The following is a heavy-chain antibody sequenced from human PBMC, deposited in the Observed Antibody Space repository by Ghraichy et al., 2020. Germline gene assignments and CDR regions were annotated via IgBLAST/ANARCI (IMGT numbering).Heavy chain of an antibody. V-gene: IGHV3-11*01. CDR1: GFNFSNYY. D-gene: IGHD2-21*01. CDR3: ARGLTLVN. CDR2: ISNSDSKT. J-gene: IGHJ4*02. Sequence: GGSLRLSCAASGFNFSNYYMSWVRQAPGKGLEWVSYISNSDSKTQYADSVKGRFTISRDNGKNSLYLQMNNLGADDSAVYYCARGLTLVNWGQGTLVTVSS.